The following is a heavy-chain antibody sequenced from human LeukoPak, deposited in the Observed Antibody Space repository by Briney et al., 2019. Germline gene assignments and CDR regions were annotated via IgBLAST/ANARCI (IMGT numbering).Heavy chain of an antibody. J-gene: IGHJ4*02. Sequence: GGSPRLSCAASGFTFDDYGMSWVRQAPGKGLEWVAGINWNGGNTGYSDSVKGRFTISRDNAKNSLYLQMDSLRAEDTALYYCGRDLSGWYGPDYWGQGTLVTVSS. V-gene: IGHV3-20*04. CDR3: GRDLSGWYGPDY. CDR2: INWNGGNT. CDR1: GFTFDDYG. D-gene: IGHD6-19*01.